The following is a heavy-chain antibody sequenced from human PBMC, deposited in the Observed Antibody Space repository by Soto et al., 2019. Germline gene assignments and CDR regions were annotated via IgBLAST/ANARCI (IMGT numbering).Heavy chain of an antibody. J-gene: IGHJ4*02. CDR1: GYTFTSYA. Sequence: GASVKVSCKASGYTFTSYAMHWVRQAPGQRLEWMGWINAGNGNTKYSQKFQGRVTITRDTSASTAYMELSSLRSEDTAVYYCARDEGPGMVYATPPGYWGQGTLVTVSS. D-gene: IGHD2-8*01. CDR2: INAGNGNT. V-gene: IGHV1-3*01. CDR3: ARDEGPGMVYATPPGY.